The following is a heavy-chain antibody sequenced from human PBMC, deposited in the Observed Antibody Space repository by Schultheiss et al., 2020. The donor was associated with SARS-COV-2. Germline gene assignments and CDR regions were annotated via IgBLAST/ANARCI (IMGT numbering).Heavy chain of an antibody. CDR3: ARGRGYCSGGTGKCAFDI. D-gene: IGHD2-15*01. Sequence: SETLSLTCTVSGGSVSSGSYYWSWIRQPPGKGLEWIGYIYYSGSTNYNPSLKSRVTISVDTSKNQFSLKLSSVTAADTAVYYCARGRGYCSGGTGKCAFDIWGQGTMVTVSS. V-gene: IGHV4-61*01. CDR1: GGSVSSGSYY. CDR2: IYYSGST. J-gene: IGHJ3*02.